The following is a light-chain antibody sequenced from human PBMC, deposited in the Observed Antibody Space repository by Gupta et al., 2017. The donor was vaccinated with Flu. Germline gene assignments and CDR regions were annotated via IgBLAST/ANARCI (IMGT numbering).Light chain of an antibody. V-gene: IGKV4-1*01. CDR1: RSVLYNSNNKNY. CDR3: QQYYATASWT. CDR2: WAS. J-gene: IGKJ1*01. Sequence: DIVMTQSPDSLAVSLGERATINCRSSRSVLYNSNNKNYLAWYQQKPGQPPKLLIYWASTRESGVPDRFSGSGSGTDFTLTISSLQTEDVPVYYCQQYYATASWTFGQGTKVEIK.